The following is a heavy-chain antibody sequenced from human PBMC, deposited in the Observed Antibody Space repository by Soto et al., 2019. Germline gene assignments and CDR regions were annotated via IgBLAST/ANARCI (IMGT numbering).Heavy chain of an antibody. J-gene: IGHJ6*02. V-gene: IGHV1-69*13. CDR2: IIPIFGTA. CDR3: ARLITMVRGADYYYGMDV. CDR1: GGTFSSYA. D-gene: IGHD3-10*01. Sequence: SVKVSCKASGGTFSSYAISWVRQAPGQGLEWMGGIIPIFGTANYAQKFQGRVTITADESTSTAYMELSSLRSEDTAVYYCARLITMVRGADYYYGMDVWGQGTTVTVSS.